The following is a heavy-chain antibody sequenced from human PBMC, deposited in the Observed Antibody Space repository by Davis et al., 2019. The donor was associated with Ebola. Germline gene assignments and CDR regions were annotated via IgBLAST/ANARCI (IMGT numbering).Heavy chain of an antibody. V-gene: IGHV1-69*02. Sequence: SVQVSCKASGDTFNNYSFRWVRQAPGQGLEWMGRIIPLLGVANYAPKFQGRISLTADTSTSTVYLELSSLKFDDTAVYYCERGRYITTPALWGQGTLVTVSS. J-gene: IGHJ4*02. CDR1: GDTFNNYS. CDR3: ERGRYITTPAL. CDR2: IIPLLGVA. D-gene: IGHD2-15*01.